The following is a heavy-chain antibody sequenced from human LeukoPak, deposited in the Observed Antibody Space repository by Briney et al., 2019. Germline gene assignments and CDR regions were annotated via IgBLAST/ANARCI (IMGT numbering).Heavy chain of an antibody. CDR3: AGGGGGFWSGTYFYYYMDV. CDR1: GGTFSSYA. V-gene: IGHV1-69*13. Sequence: ASVKVSCKASGGTFSSYAISWVRQAPGQGLEWMGGIIPIFGTANYAQKFQGRVTITADESTSTAYMELSSLRSEDTAVYYCAGGGGGFWSGTYFYYYMDVWGKGTTVTVSS. J-gene: IGHJ6*03. CDR2: IIPIFGTA. D-gene: IGHD3-3*01.